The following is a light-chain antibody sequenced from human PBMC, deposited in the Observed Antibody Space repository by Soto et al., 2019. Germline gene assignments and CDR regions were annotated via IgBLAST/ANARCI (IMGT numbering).Light chain of an antibody. J-gene: IGKJ4*01. CDR3: QQYGRSPLT. V-gene: IGKV3-20*01. CDR2: GAS. Sequence: EIVLTQSPCTLSLSPGERATLSCRASQSVNNNFLAWYQQKPGQAPRLLIPGASTRATDIPDRFSGSGSGTDFTLTISRLEPEDFAVYYCQQYGRSPLTFGGGTKVE. CDR1: QSVNNNF.